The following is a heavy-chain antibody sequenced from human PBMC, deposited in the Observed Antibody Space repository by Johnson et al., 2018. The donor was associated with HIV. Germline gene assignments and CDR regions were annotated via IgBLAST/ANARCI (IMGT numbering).Heavy chain of an antibody. V-gene: IGHV3-66*02. Sequence: VQLVESGGGVVQPGRSLRLSCAASGFTVSSNYMSWVRQAPGKGLEWVSVIYSGGSTYYADSVKGRFTISRDNSKNTLYLQMNSLRAEDTAVYYCARASAVFDAFDIWGQGTMVTVSS. D-gene: IGHD1-14*01. J-gene: IGHJ3*02. CDR1: GFTVSSNY. CDR2: IYSGGST. CDR3: ARASAVFDAFDI.